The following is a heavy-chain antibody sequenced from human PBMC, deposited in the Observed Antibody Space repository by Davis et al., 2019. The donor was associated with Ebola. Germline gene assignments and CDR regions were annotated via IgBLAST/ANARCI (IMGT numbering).Heavy chain of an antibody. V-gene: IGHV4-59*12. CDR2: IYYSGST. CDR1: GGSISSYY. Sequence: MPSETLSLTCTVSGGSISSYYWSWIRQPPGKGLEWIGYIYYSGSTNYNPSLKGRVTISVDTSKNQFSLKLSSVTAADTAVYYCARGRWLAKQFDYWGQGTLVTVSS. D-gene: IGHD6-19*01. CDR3: ARGRWLAKQFDY. J-gene: IGHJ4*02.